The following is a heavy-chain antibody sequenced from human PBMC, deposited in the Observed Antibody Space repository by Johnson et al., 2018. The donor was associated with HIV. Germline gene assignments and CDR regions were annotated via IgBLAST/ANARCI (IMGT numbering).Heavy chain of an antibody. J-gene: IGHJ3*02. V-gene: IGHV3-66*01. D-gene: IGHD2-15*01. CDR1: GFTVSSNY. Sequence: VQLVESGGGLVQPGGSLRLSCAASGFTVSSNYMSWVRQAPGKGLEWVSVIYSGGSTYYADSVKGRLTISRDNSKNTLYLLMNSLRAEDTAVYYCARESGGSHYVYAFDIWGQGTMVTVSS. CDR2: IYSGGST. CDR3: ARESGGSHYVYAFDI.